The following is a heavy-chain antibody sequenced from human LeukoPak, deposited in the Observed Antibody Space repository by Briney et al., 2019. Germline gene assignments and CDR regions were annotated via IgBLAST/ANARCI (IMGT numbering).Heavy chain of an antibody. D-gene: IGHD6-19*01. J-gene: IGHJ4*02. CDR3: ARRISSGWYQFVDY. CDR1: GGSISSYY. CDR2: IYYSGST. V-gene: IGHV4-59*12. Sequence: SETLSLTCTVSGGSISSYYWSWIRQPPGKGLEWIGYIYYSGSTNYNSSFKSRVTISVDTSKNQFSLKLSSVTAADTAVYYCARRISSGWYQFVDYWGQGTLVTVSS.